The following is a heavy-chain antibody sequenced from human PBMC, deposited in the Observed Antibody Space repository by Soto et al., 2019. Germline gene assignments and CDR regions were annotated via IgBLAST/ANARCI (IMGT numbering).Heavy chain of an antibody. D-gene: IGHD2-2*02. CDR1: GFTFGSYW. CDR3: ARVFIPSRLYVDY. J-gene: IGHJ4*02. V-gene: IGHV3-7*01. CDR2: IKQDGSEK. Sequence: EVQLVESGGGLVQPGGSLRLSCAASGFTFGSYWRSWVRKAPGKGLEWVANIKQDGSEKYYVDSVKGRFTISRDNAKNSLYLQMNSLRAEDTAVYYCARVFIPSRLYVDYWGQGTLVTVSS.